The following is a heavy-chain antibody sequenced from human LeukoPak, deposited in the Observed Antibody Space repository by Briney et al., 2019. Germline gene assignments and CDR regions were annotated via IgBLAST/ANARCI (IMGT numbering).Heavy chain of an antibody. D-gene: IGHD6-13*01. CDR2: INHSGST. CDR3: ARARIAAAGTGGLLGY. V-gene: IGHV4-34*01. CDR1: GGSFSGYY. J-gene: IGHJ4*02. Sequence: PETLSLTCAVYGGSFSGYYWSWIRQPPGKGLEWIGEINHSGSTNYNPSLKSRVTISVDTSKNQFSLKLSSVTAADTAVYYCARARIAAAGTGGLLGYWGQGTLVTVSS.